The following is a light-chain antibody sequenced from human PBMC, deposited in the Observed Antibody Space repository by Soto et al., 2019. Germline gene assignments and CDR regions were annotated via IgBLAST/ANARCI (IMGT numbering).Light chain of an antibody. CDR2: LEGSGSF. J-gene: IGLJ2*01. CDR1: SGHSSYI. Sequence: HLVLTQSSSASASLGSSVKLTCTLSSGHSSYIIAWHQQQPGKAPRYLMNLEGSGSFNKGSGVPDRFSGSSSGADRYLTISNLQFEDEADYYCETWDINTHVVFGGGTKVTVL. V-gene: IGLV4-60*02. CDR3: ETWDINTHVV.